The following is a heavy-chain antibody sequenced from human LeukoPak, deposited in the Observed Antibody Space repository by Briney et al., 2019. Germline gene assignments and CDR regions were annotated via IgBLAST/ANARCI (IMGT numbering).Heavy chain of an antibody. CDR1: GYTFSSYG. CDR2: ISSYNGNT. J-gene: IGHJ4*02. CDR3: GGDYYGSGRANCDY. D-gene: IGHD3-10*01. V-gene: IGHV1-18*01. Sequence: ASVKVSFKASGYTFSSYGINWVRQAPGQGLEWMGWISSYNGNTNYAQKLQGRVTMTTDTSTSTAYMELRSLRSDDTAVYYCGGDYYGSGRANCDYWGQGTLVTVSS.